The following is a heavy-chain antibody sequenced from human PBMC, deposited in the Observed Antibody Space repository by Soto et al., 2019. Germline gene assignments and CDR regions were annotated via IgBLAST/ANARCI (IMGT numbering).Heavy chain of an antibody. Sequence: PGGSLRLSCAASGFTFSSYAMSWVRQAPGKGLEWVSAISGSGGSTYYADSVKGRFTISRDNSKNTLYLQMNSLRAEDTAVYYCAKDVAYNWNRYYYYMDVWGKGTTVTVSS. V-gene: IGHV3-23*01. J-gene: IGHJ6*03. D-gene: IGHD1-20*01. CDR1: GFTFSSYA. CDR2: ISGSGGST. CDR3: AKDVAYNWNRYYYYMDV.